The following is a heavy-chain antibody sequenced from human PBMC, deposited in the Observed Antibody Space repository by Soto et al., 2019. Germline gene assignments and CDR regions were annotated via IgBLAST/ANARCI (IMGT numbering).Heavy chain of an antibody. Sequence: QVQLVESGGGVVQPGRPLRLSCAASGFTFSSYGMHWVRQAPGKGLEWVAVISYDGSNKYYADSVKGRFTISRDNSKNTLYLQMNSLRAEDTAVYYCAKDTAMVGFDYWGQGTLVTVSS. CDR2: ISYDGSNK. D-gene: IGHD5-18*01. J-gene: IGHJ4*02. CDR1: GFTFSSYG. V-gene: IGHV3-30*18. CDR3: AKDTAMVGFDY.